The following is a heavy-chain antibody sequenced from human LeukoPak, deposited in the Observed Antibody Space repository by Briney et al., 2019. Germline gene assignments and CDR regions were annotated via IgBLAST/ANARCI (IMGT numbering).Heavy chain of an antibody. D-gene: IGHD2-2*01. CDR1: GGSFSGYY. Sequence: SETLSLTCAVSGGSFSGYYWSWIRQPPGKGQEWNGEINHSGSTNYNPSLKSRVTISVDTAKNQFSLKLSSVTAADTAVYYCARDAWADIVVVPAASGLDYWGQGTLVTVSS. J-gene: IGHJ4*02. V-gene: IGHV4-34*01. CDR2: INHSGST. CDR3: ARDAWADIVVVPAASGLDY.